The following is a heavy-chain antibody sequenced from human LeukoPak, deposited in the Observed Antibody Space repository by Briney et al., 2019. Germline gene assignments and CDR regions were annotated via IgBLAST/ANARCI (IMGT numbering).Heavy chain of an antibody. CDR3: ARNPVTTPYYYYYYMDV. CDR2: INSDGSST. CDR1: GFTFSSYW. J-gene: IGHJ6*03. V-gene: IGHV3-74*01. Sequence: HPGGSLRLSCAASGFTFSSYWMHWVRQAPGKGLVWVSRINSDGSSTSYADSVKGRFTISRDNAKNTLYLQMNSLRAEDTAVYYCARNPVTTPYYYYYYMDVWGKGTTVTVSS. D-gene: IGHD4-11*01.